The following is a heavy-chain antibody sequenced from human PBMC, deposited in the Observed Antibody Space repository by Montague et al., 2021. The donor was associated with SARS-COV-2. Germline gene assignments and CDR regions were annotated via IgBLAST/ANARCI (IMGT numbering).Heavy chain of an antibody. V-gene: IGHV2-70*01. J-gene: IGHJ6*02. Sequence: PALVNSTQTLTLTCTFSGFSLSTSGMCVSWIRQLPGKALEWLALIDWXDDKYYSTSLKTRLTISKDTSKNQVVLTMTNMDPVDTATYYCARMVTIFSLGGYYYYYGMDVWGQGTTVTVSS. CDR2: IDWXDDK. CDR1: GFSLSTSGMC. D-gene: IGHD3-9*01. CDR3: ARMVTIFSLGGYYYYYGMDV.